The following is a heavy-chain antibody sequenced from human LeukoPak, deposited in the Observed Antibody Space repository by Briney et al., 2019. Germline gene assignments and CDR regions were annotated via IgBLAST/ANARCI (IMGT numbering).Heavy chain of an antibody. CDR1: GYTFTNYE. CDR2: MNPNSGDT. J-gene: IGHJ4*02. D-gene: IGHD3-22*01. CDR3: ARGLGTYDSSDLTWPMISF. V-gene: IGHV1-8*01. Sequence: ASVKVSCKASGYTFTNYEINWVGQATGQGLEWMGWMNPNSGDTAYAQKFQGRITMTRSTSISTAYMELSSLRSEDTAVYYCARGLGTYDSSDLTWPMISFWGQGTLVTVSS.